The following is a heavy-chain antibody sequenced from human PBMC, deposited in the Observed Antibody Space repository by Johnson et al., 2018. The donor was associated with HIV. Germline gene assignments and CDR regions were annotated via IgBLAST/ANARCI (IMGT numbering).Heavy chain of an antibody. V-gene: IGHV3-30*03. J-gene: IGHJ3*02. CDR2: ISYDGSDK. D-gene: IGHD4-11*01. Sequence: QVQLVESGGGVVQPGRSLRLSCAASGFTFSAYWMHWVRQAPAKGLAWVAVISYDGSDKYYAASVKGRFTISRDSSKNTLYLQMNSLRAEDTAVYYCARIDYSNYEEAFDIWGQGTMVTVSS. CDR1: GFTFSAYW. CDR3: ARIDYSNYEEAFDI.